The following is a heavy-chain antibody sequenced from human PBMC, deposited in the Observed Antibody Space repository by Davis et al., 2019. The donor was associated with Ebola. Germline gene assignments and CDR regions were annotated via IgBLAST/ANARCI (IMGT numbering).Heavy chain of an antibody. CDR1: GFTFSSYA. V-gene: IGHV3-30-3*01. CDR3: ARGGLERLNWFDP. Sequence: GESLKISCAASGFTFSSYAMHWVRQAPGKGLEWVAVISYDGSNKYYADSVKGRFTISRDNAKNSLYLQMNSLRAEDTAVYYCARGGLERLNWFDPWGQGTLVTVSS. D-gene: IGHD1-1*01. CDR2: ISYDGSNK. J-gene: IGHJ5*02.